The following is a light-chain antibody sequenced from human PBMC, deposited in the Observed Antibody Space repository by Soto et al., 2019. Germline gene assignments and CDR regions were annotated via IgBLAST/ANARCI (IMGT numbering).Light chain of an antibody. V-gene: IGLV2-23*01. CDR3: CLYIGATTYV. CDR1: SGFVGSFSL. J-gene: IGLJ1*01. CDR2: EGH. Sequence: QSALAQPASVSGSPGQSITISCTGTSGFVGSFSLVSWYQQHPGKAPKVMISEGHRRPSVVPDRFSGSTSVNLASLTISGLQADDEADYYCCLYIGATTYVFGTGTKLTVL.